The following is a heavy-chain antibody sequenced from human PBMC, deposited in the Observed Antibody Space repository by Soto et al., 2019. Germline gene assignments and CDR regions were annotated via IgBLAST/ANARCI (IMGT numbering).Heavy chain of an antibody. J-gene: IGHJ1*01. Sequence: GGSLRLSCAASGFTFSSYSMNWVRQAPGKGLEWVSYISSSSSTICYADSVKGRFTISRDNAKNSLYLQMNSLRAEDTAVYYCARDLGSSWYPEYFQHWGQGTLVTVSS. CDR1: GFTFSSYS. CDR2: ISSSSSTI. CDR3: ARDLGSSWYPEYFQH. V-gene: IGHV3-48*01. D-gene: IGHD6-13*01.